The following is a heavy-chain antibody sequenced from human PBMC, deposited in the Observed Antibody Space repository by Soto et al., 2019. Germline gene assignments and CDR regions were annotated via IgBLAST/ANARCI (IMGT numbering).Heavy chain of an antibody. Sequence: GGSLRLSCAASGFTFSNAWMNWVRQAPGKGLEWVGRIKSKTDVGTTDYAAPVKGRFTISRDDSKNTLYLQMNSLKTEDTAVYYCARHMFGGTYKYYYGMDVWGQVNTVTVSS. CDR3: ARHMFGGTYKYYYGMDV. V-gene: IGHV3-15*07. D-gene: IGHD3-10*02. CDR2: IKSKTDVGTT. J-gene: IGHJ6*02. CDR1: GFTFSNAW.